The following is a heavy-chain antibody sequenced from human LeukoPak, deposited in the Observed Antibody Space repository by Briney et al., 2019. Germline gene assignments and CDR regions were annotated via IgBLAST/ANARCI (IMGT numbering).Heavy chain of an antibody. CDR3: ARGPLKPGGGHFDY. V-gene: IGHV4-34*01. CDR1: GGSFSGYY. Sequence: SETLSLTCAVYGGSFSGYYWSWIRQPPGKGLEWIGEINHSGSTNYNPSLKSRVTISVDTSKNQFSLKLSSVTAADTAVHYCARGPLKPGGGHFDYWGQGTLVTVSS. CDR2: INHSGST. J-gene: IGHJ4*02.